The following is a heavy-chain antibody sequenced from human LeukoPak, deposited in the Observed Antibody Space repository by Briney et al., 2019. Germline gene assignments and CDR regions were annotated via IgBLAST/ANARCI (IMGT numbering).Heavy chain of an antibody. Sequence: SETLSLTCTVSGGSISSGDYYWSWIRQPPGKGLEWIGYIYYSGSTYYIPSPQSRVTISVDTSRNQFSLKLSSVTAADTAVYYCARGHSEYQLLSESWFDHWGQGTLVTVSS. CDR2: IYYSGST. J-gene: IGHJ5*02. V-gene: IGHV4-30-4*08. CDR3: ARGHSEYQLLSESWFDH. D-gene: IGHD2-2*01. CDR1: GGSISSGDYY.